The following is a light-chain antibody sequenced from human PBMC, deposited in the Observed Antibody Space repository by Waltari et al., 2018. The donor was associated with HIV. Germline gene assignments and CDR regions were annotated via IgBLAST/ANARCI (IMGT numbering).Light chain of an antibody. CDR3: AAWDDSLSGYV. CDR2: KNN. V-gene: IGLV1-47*01. J-gene: IGLJ1*01. Sequence: QSVLTQPPSASGTPGQRVTISCSGSSSNIGSNYVYWYQQLPGTAPNLLIYKNNQRPSGVPDRFSGSKSGTSASLAISGLRCEDEADYYCAAWDDSLSGYVFGTGTKVTVL. CDR1: SSNIGSNY.